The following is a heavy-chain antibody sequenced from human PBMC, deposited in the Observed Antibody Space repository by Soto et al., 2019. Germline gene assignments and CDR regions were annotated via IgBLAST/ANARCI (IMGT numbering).Heavy chain of an antibody. CDR3: AKLGGTGIADRGLPDY. D-gene: IGHD2-21*01. V-gene: IGHV3-30*18. CDR1: GFTFSSYG. Sequence: QVQLVESGGGVIQPGASLRLSCAASGFTFSSYGMRWVRQAPGKGLEWVAVISDDGSNKYYADSVKGRFTISRDNSQITSYRQKNSLRAEDTDVYYCAKLGGTGIADRGLPDYWGQGTLVTVSS. CDR2: ISDDGSNK. J-gene: IGHJ4*02.